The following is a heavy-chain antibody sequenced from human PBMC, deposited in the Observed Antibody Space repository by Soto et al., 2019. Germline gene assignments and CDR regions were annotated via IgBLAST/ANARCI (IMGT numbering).Heavy chain of an antibody. Sequence: QVQLVESGGGLVKPGGSLRLSCAASGFSFSDYYMSWIRQAPGKGLEWVSYISSSGSTIYYADSVKGRFTVSRDNAKDSLWLQVNSLRAEDTVVYYCARNGYCSRDACSYGVDVWGQGTTVTVSS. J-gene: IGHJ6*02. D-gene: IGHD2-15*01. V-gene: IGHV3-11*01. CDR2: ISSSGSTI. CDR3: ARNGYCSRDACSYGVDV. CDR1: GFSFSDYY.